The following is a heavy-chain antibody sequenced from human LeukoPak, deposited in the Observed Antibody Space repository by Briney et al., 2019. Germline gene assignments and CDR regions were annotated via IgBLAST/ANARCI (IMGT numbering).Heavy chain of an antibody. D-gene: IGHD3-3*01. V-gene: IGHV3-53*01. CDR3: ARYDFILISYFDL. J-gene: IGHJ2*01. CDR2: IYSDGTK. CDR1: GFTVSNNY. Sequence: GGSLRLSCAASGFTVSNNYMSWVRQAPGKKLEWVSDIYSDGTKFYADSVKGRFTISRDNSKNTLYLQMNSLRAEDTAVYHCARYDFILISYFDLWGRGALVTVSS.